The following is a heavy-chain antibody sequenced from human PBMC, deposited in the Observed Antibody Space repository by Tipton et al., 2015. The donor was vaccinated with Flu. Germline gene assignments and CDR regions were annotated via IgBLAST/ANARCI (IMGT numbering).Heavy chain of an antibody. Sequence: SLRLSCAASGFTVSSNYMSWVRQAPGKGLEWVSVIYSGGSTYYADSVKGRFTISRDNSKNTLYLQMNSLRAEDTAVYYCARDPSSGSYGAAWYFDLWGRGTLVTVSS. J-gene: IGHJ2*01. V-gene: IGHV3-53*01. CDR1: GFTVSSNY. CDR3: ARDPSSGSYGAAWYFDL. CDR2: IYSGGST. D-gene: IGHD1-26*01.